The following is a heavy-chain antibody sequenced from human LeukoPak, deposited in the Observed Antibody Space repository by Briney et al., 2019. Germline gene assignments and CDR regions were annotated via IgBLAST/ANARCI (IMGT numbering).Heavy chain of an antibody. V-gene: IGHV1-69*13. CDR2: IIPIFGTA. Sequence: GASVKVSCKASVGTFSSYAISWVRQAPGQGLEWMGGIIPIFGTANYAQKFQGRVTITADESTSTAYMELSSLRSEDTAVYYCARENYYGSGRRGFDAFDIWGQGTMVTVSS. CDR3: ARENYYGSGRRGFDAFDI. D-gene: IGHD3-10*01. J-gene: IGHJ3*02. CDR1: VGTFSSYA.